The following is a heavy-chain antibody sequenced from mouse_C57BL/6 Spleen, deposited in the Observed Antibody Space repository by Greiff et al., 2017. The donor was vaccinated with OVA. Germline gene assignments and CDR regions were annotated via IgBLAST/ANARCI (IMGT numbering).Heavy chain of an antibody. V-gene: IGHV1-82*01. CDR1: GYAFSSSW. D-gene: IGHD1-1*01. J-gene: IGHJ4*01. Sequence: VKLQESGPELVKPGASVKISCKASGYAFSSSWMNWVKQRPGKGLEWIGRIYPGDGDTNYNGKFKGKATLTADKSSSTAYMQLSSLTSEDSAVYFCARYYYGSSYDAMDYWGQGTSVTVSS. CDR2: IYPGDGDT. CDR3: ARYYYGSSYDAMDY.